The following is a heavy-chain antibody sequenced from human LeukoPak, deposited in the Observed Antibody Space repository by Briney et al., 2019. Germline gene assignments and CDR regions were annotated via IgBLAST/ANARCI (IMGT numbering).Heavy chain of an antibody. CDR3: ARVPRRPGSLDY. CDR2: INPNSGGT. D-gene: IGHD3-10*01. J-gene: IGHJ4*02. CDR1: GYTFTGYY. Sequence: ASVKVSCKASGYTFTGYYMHWVRQAPGRGLEWMGWINPNSGGTNYQGRVTMTRDTSISTAYMELSRLRSDDTAVYYCARVPRRPGSLDYWGQGTLVTVSS. V-gene: IGHV1-2*02.